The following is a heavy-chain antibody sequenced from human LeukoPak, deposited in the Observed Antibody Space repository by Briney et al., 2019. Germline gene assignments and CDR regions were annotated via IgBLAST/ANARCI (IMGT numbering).Heavy chain of an antibody. J-gene: IGHJ5*02. CDR3: ERVHYGYGNDYSNWFDH. D-gene: IGHD5-18*01. Sequence: PSETLSLTCTVSGGSIISYYWSWIRQPPGKGPEWIGYIYYSGSTNYNPSLKSRVTISVDTSKNQFSLKLSSVTAADTAVYYCERVHYGYGNDYSNWFDHWGQGTLVTVSS. CDR2: IYYSGST. V-gene: IGHV4-59*08. CDR1: GGSIISYY.